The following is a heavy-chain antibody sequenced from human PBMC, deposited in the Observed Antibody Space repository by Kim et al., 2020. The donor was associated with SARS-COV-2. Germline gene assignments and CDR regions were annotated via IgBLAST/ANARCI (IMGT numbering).Heavy chain of an antibody. V-gene: IGHV1-18*01. CDR3: ARQGAPYYYYGMDV. Sequence: AQKLQGRVTMTTDTSTSTDYMELRSLRSDDTAVYYCARQGAPYYYYGMDVWGQGTTVTVSS. J-gene: IGHJ6*02. D-gene: IGHD1-26*01.